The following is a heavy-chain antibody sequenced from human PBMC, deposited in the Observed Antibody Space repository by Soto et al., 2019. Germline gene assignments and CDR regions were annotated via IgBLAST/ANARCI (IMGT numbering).Heavy chain of an antibody. CDR1: GFSLSTRGVG. CDR2: LYWDDDE. Sequence: QITLNESGPTLVKPTQTLTLTCTFSGFSLSTRGVGVGWIRQPPGKALEWLALLYWDDDERYSPSLMSRLTITKDASKNQVFLTMANMDPVDIAPYSCAHRPRAFTYSIDYWGQGTLVTVPS. CDR3: AHRPRAFTYSIDY. V-gene: IGHV2-5*02. J-gene: IGHJ4*02. D-gene: IGHD2-15*01.